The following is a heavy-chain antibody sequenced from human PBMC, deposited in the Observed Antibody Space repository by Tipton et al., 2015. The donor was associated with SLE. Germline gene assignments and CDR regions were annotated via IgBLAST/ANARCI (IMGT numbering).Heavy chain of an antibody. Sequence: TLSLTCTVSGDSISSHYWSWIRQPAGKGLEWIGRIYPSGSINYNPSLKSRGSMSVETSKNQFSLKLSSVTAADTAVYYCVRRGWVDAFDIWGQGTMVIVSS. CDR2: IYPSGSI. CDR3: VRRGWVDAFDI. CDR1: GDSISSHY. V-gene: IGHV4-4*07. D-gene: IGHD6-19*01. J-gene: IGHJ3*02.